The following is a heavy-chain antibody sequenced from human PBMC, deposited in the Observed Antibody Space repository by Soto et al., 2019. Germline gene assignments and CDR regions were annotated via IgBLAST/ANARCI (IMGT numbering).Heavy chain of an antibody. V-gene: IGHV4-59*08. CDR3: TRLGGFYQALDS. Sequence: AETLSLTWTVSGGSISSYYWSWIRQPPGKGLEWIGYIYYAGTTTYNPSLKNRVTISLDTPKNHFSLKMDSVTAADTAVYYCTRLGGFYQALDSWGQGVLVTVSS. CDR1: GGSISSYY. J-gene: IGHJ4*02. CDR2: IYYAGTT. D-gene: IGHD3-22*01.